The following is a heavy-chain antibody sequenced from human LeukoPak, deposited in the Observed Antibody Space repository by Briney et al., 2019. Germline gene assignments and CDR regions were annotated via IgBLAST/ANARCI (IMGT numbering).Heavy chain of an antibody. CDR3: ARDWTHYYDSSGYYPQADY. CDR2: ISYDGSNK. CDR1: GFTFSSYA. Sequence: TGGSLRLSCAASGFTFSSYAMHWVRQAPGKGLEWVAVISYDGSNKYYADSVKGRFTISRDNSKNTLYLQMNSLRAEDTAVYYCARDWTHYYDSSGYYPQADYWGQGTLVTVSS. D-gene: IGHD3-22*01. J-gene: IGHJ4*02. V-gene: IGHV3-30-3*01.